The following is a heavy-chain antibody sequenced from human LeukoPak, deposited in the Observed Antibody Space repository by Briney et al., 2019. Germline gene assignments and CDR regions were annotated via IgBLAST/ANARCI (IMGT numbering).Heavy chain of an antibody. D-gene: IGHD5-18*01. Sequence: GGCLRLSCAASGFTFSSYGMHWVRQAPGKGLEWVAVIWYDGSNKYYADSVKGRFTISRDNSKNTLYLQMNSLRAEDTAVYYCARGGRGYSYALYYFDYWGQGTLVTVSS. CDR3: ARGGRGYSYALYYFDY. J-gene: IGHJ4*02. V-gene: IGHV3-33*01. CDR2: IWYDGSNK. CDR1: GFTFSSYG.